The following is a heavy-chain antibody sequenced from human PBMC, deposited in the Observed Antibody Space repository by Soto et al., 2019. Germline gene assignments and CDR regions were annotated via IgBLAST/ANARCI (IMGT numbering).Heavy chain of an antibody. D-gene: IGHD5-12*01. J-gene: IGHJ4*02. CDR2: IIPVFDSP. CDR3: TREIGDGYPDDY. CDR1: GYSFSSYA. Sequence: QVHLVQSGDEVTKPGSSVKVSCKASGYSFSSYAISWVRQAPGQGLEWMGGIIPVFDSPTYAQKFQGRVTISADETTSTVYIELTSLRSDDTALYYCTREIGDGYPDDYWGQGTLVTVSS. V-gene: IGHV1-69*01.